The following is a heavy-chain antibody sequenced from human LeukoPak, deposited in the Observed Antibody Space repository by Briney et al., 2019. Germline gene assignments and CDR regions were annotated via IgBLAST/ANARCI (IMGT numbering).Heavy chain of an antibody. CDR1: GFTFSNAW. CDR3: TTDRRLGSFDY. V-gene: IGHV3-15*01. CDR2: IKSKTEGGTT. Sequence: PGGSLRLSCAASGFTFSNAWMSWVRQAPGKGLEWVGRIKSKTEGGTTDYAAPVKGRFTISREDSKNTLYLQMNSLKTEDTAVYYCTTDRRLGSFDYWGQGTLVTVSS. D-gene: IGHD6-6*01. J-gene: IGHJ4*02.